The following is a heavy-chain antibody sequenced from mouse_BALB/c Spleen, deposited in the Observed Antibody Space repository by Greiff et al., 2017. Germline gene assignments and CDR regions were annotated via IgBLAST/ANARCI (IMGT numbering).Heavy chain of an antibody. CDR1: GYTFTSYV. Sequence: VQLQQSGPELVKPGASVKMSCKASGYTFTSYVMHWVKQKPGQGLEWIGYINPYNDGTKYNEKFKGKATLTSDKSSSTAYMELSSLTSEDSAVYYCARSPFYYGNYEGVLDYWGQGTTLTVSS. D-gene: IGHD2-1*01. CDR2: INPYNDGT. V-gene: IGHV1-14*01. CDR3: ARSPFYYGNYEGVLDY. J-gene: IGHJ2*01.